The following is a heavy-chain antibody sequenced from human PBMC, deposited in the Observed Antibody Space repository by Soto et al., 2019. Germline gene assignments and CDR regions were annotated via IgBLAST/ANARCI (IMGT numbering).Heavy chain of an antibody. D-gene: IGHD1-26*01. Sequence: QVQLVQSGAEVKKPGSSVKVSCKASGGTFSSYTISWVRQAPEQGLEWMGRIIPILGIANYAQKFQGRVTITADKSTSTAYMELSSLRSEDTAVYYCARLIVGATTNAFDIWGQGTMVTVSS. CDR3: ARLIVGATTNAFDI. J-gene: IGHJ3*02. CDR1: GGTFSSYT. V-gene: IGHV1-69*02. CDR2: IIPILGIA.